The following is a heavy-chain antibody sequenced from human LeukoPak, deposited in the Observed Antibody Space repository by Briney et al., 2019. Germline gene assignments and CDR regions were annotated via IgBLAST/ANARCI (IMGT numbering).Heavy chain of an antibody. CDR1: GFTFSDYY. CDR3: ARALRDAFDI. CDR2: ITSSGSSM. D-gene: IGHD3-10*01. J-gene: IGHJ3*02. V-gene: IGHV3-11*04. Sequence: SGGSLRLSCAASGFTFSDYYMGWIRQAPGKGLEWVSYITSSGSSMYYPDSMKGRFSVSRDNAKNSLYLQINSLRAEDTAVDYCARALRDAFDIWGQGTMVTVSS.